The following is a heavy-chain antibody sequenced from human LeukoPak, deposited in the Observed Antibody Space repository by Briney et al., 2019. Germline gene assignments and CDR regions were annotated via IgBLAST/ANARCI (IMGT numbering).Heavy chain of an antibody. CDR1: GYTFTSYY. CDR3: ARASGDSSGYYFDY. Sequence: ASVKVSCKASGYTFTSYYMHWVRQAPGQGLEWMGWINPNSGGTNYAQKFQGRVTMTRDTSISTAYMELSRLRSDDTAVYYCARASGDSSGYYFDYWGQGTLVTVSS. D-gene: IGHD3-22*01. J-gene: IGHJ4*02. CDR2: INPNSGGT. V-gene: IGHV1-2*02.